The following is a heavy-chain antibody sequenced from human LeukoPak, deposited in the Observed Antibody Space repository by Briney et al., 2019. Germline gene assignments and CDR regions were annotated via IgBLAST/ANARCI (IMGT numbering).Heavy chain of an antibody. J-gene: IGHJ4*02. D-gene: IGHD5-12*01. CDR1: GGSISSSSYY. V-gene: IGHV4-39*01. CDR3: ARKVHHEWLRLSGYYFDY. Sequence: SETLSLTCTVSGGSISSSSYYWGWIRQPPGKGLEWIGSIYYSGSTYYNPSLKSRVTISVDTSKNQFSLKLSSVTAADTAVYYCARKVHHEWLRLSGYYFDYWGQGTLVTVSS. CDR2: IYYSGST.